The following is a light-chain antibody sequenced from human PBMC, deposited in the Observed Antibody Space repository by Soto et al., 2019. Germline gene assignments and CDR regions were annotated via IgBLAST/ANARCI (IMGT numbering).Light chain of an antibody. Sequence: DIQMTQSPSRLSASVGDRVTITCRASQSIAYWLAWYQQKPGKAPNLLIYAASTLETGVPSRFSGSGYGTEFTLTIASLQPDDSATYYCQQYNSYSFGQGTKVDIK. CDR3: QQYNSYS. CDR1: QSIAYW. V-gene: IGKV1-5*01. CDR2: AAS. J-gene: IGKJ1*01.